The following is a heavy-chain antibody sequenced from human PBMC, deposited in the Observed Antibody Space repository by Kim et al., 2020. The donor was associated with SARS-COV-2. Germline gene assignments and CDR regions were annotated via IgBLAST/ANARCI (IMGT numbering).Heavy chain of an antibody. Sequence: GGSLRLSCAASGFTFSSYWMHWVRQAPGKGLVWVSRINSDGSTTNYADSVKGRFTISRDNSKNTLYLQMNSLRAEDTAVYYCARDKVNTHIDAFDVWGQGTTVTVSS. CDR2: INSDGSTT. V-gene: IGHV3-74*01. CDR1: GFTFSSYW. J-gene: IGHJ3*01. CDR3: ARDKVNTHIDAFDV. D-gene: IGHD3-22*01.